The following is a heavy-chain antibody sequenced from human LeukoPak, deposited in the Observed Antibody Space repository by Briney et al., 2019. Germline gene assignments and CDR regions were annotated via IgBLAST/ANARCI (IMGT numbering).Heavy chain of an antibody. J-gene: IGHJ6*03. D-gene: IGHD2-2*02. V-gene: IGHV3-23*01. CDR1: GFTFSSYA. Sequence: PGGSLRLSCAASGFTFSSYAMSWVRQAPGKGLEWVSAISGSGGSTYYADSVKGRFTISRDNSKNTLYLQMNSLRAEDTAVYYCAKYYPGPATAIRLYYYYYMDVWGKGTTVTVSS. CDR2: ISGSGGST. CDR3: AKYYPGPATAIRLYYYYYMDV.